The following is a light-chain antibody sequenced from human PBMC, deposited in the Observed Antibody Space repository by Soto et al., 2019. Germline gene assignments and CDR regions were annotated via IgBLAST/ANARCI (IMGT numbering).Light chain of an antibody. CDR1: QSVSSN. V-gene: IGKV3-15*01. J-gene: IGKJ2*01. CDR2: GAS. CDR3: QQYNNWPPYT. Sequence: EIVMTQSPATRSVSPGDRATLSCRASQSVSSNLAWYQQKPGQAPSLLIYGASTRATGIPARFSGSGSGTEFTLTISSLQSEDFAVYYCQQYNNWPPYTFGQGTTLEIK.